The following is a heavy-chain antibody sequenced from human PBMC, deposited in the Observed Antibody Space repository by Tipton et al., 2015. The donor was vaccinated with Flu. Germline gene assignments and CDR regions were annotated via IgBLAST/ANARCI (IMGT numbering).Heavy chain of an antibody. J-gene: IGHJ4*02. CDR1: GDSIGSGSYY. Sequence: LRLSCTVSGDSIGSGSYYWSWIRQPAGKGLEWIGRVYSSGTTNYNPSLRSRLTLSMDTSKNQFSLRLSSVTAADTAMYYCAREDYDFWRSRNFDYWGQGTLVTVSS. CDR2: VYSSGTT. D-gene: IGHD3-3*01. V-gene: IGHV4-61*02. CDR3: AREDYDFWRSRNFDY.